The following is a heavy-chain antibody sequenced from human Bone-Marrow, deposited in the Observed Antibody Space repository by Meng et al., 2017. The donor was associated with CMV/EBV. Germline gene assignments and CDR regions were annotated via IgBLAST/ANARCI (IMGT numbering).Heavy chain of an antibody. CDR3: ARVEQLIFDY. D-gene: IGHD6-6*01. V-gene: IGHV6-1*01. J-gene: IGHJ4*02. Sequence: VQLPQSGPGLVDPSHTPSLTFAIPGDSVSSHSAAWNWIRQSPSRGLEWLGRTYYRSKWYNDYAVSVKSRITINPDTSKNQFSLQLNSVTPEDTAVYYCARVEQLIFDYWGQGTLVTVSS. CDR2: TYYRSKWYN. CDR1: GDSVSSHSAA.